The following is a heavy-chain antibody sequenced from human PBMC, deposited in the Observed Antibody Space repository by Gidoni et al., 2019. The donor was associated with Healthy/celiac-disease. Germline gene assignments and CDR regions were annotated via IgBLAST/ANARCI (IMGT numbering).Heavy chain of an antibody. CDR1: GFTFSSYT. V-gene: IGHV3-21*01. CDR3: ARDYYYGMDV. CDR2: ISSNSDYI. Sequence: EVQLVDSGGGLVRPGGSLRLSCAASGFTFSSYTMNWVRQAPGKGLEWVSSISSNSDYIFYGDSVKGRFTISRDNAENSQYLQMNSLRVEDTAVYYCARDYYYGMDVWGQGTTVAVSS. J-gene: IGHJ6*02.